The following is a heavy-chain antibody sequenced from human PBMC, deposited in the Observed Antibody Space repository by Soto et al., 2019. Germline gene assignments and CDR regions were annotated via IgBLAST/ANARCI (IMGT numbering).Heavy chain of an antibody. D-gene: IGHD3-22*01. V-gene: IGHV3-23*01. CDR3: VRDYYDTSGYPNTFDM. J-gene: IGHJ3*02. Sequence: GGSLRLSCAASGFTFSVNAMTWVRQAPGKGLEWVSSISGSVGSTYYADSVKGRFTISRDNAKNSLYLDLTRLRAEDTAVYFCVRDYYDTSGYPNTFDMWGQGTMVTVSS. CDR1: GFTFSVNA. CDR2: ISGSVGST.